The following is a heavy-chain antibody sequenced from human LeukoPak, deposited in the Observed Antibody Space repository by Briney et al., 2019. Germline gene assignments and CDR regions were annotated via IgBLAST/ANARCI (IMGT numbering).Heavy chain of an antibody. J-gene: IGHJ4*02. CDR3: AKDYGYSSSWYDY. CDR1: GFTFDDYG. CDR2: ICWNSASV. V-gene: IGHV3-9*01. Sequence: GRSLRLSCEASGFTFDDYGMHWVRQAPGKGLEWVSTICWNSASVGYVDSVKGRFTISRDNAKKTLYLQMNSLRPEDTALYYCAKDYGYSSSWYDYWGQGTLVTVSS. D-gene: IGHD6-13*01.